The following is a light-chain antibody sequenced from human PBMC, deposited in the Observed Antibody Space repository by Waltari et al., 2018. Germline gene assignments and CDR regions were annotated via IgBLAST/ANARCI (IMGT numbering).Light chain of an antibody. CDR1: PSIGKY. J-gene: IGKJ1*01. CDR2: DAY. Sequence: DIVLTQFPGTLSLSAGERATLSCRASPSIGKYLAWYQLRPGQDPRLLIYDAYIRAAGIPDRFSGSGSGTDFSLTISRLEPEDFAMYYCQHYVRLPVTFGQGTKVEIK. V-gene: IGKV3-20*01. CDR3: QHYVRLPVT.